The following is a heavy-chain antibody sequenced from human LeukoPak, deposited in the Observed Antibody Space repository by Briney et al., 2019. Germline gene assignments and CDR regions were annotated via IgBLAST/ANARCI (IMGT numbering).Heavy chain of an antibody. CDR2: ISSSGSTI. CDR1: GFTFSSYE. CDR3: ARTNSYGYYYGMDV. D-gene: IGHD5-18*01. Sequence: GGSLRLSCAASGFTFSSYEMNWVRQAPGKGLEWVSYISSSGSTIYYADSVKGRFPISRDNAKNSLYLQMNSLRAEDTAVYYCARTNSYGYYYGMDVWGQGTTVTVSS. V-gene: IGHV3-48*03. J-gene: IGHJ6*02.